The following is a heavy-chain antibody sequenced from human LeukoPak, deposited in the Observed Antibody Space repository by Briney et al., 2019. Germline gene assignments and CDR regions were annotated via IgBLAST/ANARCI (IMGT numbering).Heavy chain of an antibody. CDR1: GGSISSYY. D-gene: IGHD5-18*01. CDR2: IYHRGSN. Sequence: SETLSLTCTVSGGSISSYYWSWIRQPPGKGPEWIGYIYHRGSNNYNPSLKSRVTISVDTAKNQFSLKLSSVTAADTALYYCAREDTSLMQGAFDIWGQGTMVTVSS. V-gene: IGHV4-59*01. J-gene: IGHJ3*02. CDR3: AREDTSLMQGAFDI.